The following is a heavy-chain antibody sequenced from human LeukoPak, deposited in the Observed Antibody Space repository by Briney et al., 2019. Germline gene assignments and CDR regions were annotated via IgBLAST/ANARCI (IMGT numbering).Heavy chain of an antibody. CDR1: GFTFDDYA. Sequence: PGGSLRLSCAASGFTFDDYALHWVRQVSGKSLEWVSLISGDGGSTYYADSVKGRFTISRDNSKNSLYLQMNSLRTAHTAFYYCTKNTKTERELTTMRTSISHDIWFDPWGQGALVTVSS. CDR2: ISGDGGST. J-gene: IGHJ5*02. V-gene: IGHV3-43*02. D-gene: IGHD4-17*01. CDR3: TKNTKTERELTTMRTSISHDIWFDP.